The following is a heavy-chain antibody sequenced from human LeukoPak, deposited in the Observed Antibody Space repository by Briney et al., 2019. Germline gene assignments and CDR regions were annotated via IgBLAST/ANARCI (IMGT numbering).Heavy chain of an antibody. CDR3: ARDKEMATFDY. CDR1: GGPISTYY. J-gene: IGHJ4*02. CDR2: IYYSGST. V-gene: IGHV4-59*01. Sequence: SETLSLTCTVSGGPISTYYWSWIRQPPAKGLEWIGYIYYSGSTNYSPSLKSRVTISVDTSKNHFSLNLSSVTAADTAVYFCARDKEMATFDYWGQGTLVTVSS. D-gene: IGHD5-24*01.